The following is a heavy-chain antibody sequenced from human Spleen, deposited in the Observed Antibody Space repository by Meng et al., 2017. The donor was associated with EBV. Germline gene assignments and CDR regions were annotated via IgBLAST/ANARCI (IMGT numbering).Heavy chain of an antibody. CDR1: GDSIDSINW. CDR2: IYHSGHT. Sequence: QVQLQESGPGLVKPSGTLSLTCAVSGDSIDSINWWNWVRQPPGKGLEWIGEIYHSGHTNYNPSLKSRLTISVDTSKNQFSLKLTSVTAADTAVYYCASTTTMTSFDYWGQGTLVTVSS. CDR3: ASTTTMTSFDY. V-gene: IGHV4-4*02. D-gene: IGHD4-17*01. J-gene: IGHJ4*02.